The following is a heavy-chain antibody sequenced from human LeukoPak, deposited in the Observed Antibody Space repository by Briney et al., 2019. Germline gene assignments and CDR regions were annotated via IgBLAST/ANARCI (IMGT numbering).Heavy chain of an antibody. J-gene: IGHJ6*02. D-gene: IGHD6-19*01. CDR1: GFTFSSYG. CDR3: ARAGYSSGWYNGLNV. Sequence: PGGSLRLSCAASGFTFSSYGIYWVRQAPRKGLEWVAIISYDGSNKYYADSVKGRFTISRDTSKNTLYLQMNSLRAEDTAVYYCARAGYSSGWYNGLNVWGQGTTVTVSS. CDR2: ISYDGSNK. V-gene: IGHV3-30-3*01.